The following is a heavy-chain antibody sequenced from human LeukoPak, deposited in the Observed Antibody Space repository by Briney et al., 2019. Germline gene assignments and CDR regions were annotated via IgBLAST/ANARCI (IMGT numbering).Heavy chain of an antibody. D-gene: IGHD3-22*01. J-gene: IGHJ4*02. V-gene: IGHV7-4-1*02. CDR3: ARGDSSGYYSIDY. CDR1: GYPFTSYA. CDR2: INTNTGNP. Sequence: ASVKVSCMASGYPFTSYAMNWVRQAPGQGLEWMGWINTNTGNPTYAQGFTGRFVFSLDTSVSTAYLQISSLKAEDTAVYYCARGDSSGYYSIDYWGQGTLVTVSS.